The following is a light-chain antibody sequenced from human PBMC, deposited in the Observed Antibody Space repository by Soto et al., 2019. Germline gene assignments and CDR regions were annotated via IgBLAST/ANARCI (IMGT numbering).Light chain of an antibody. V-gene: IGLV8-61*01. CDR3: SSYRNGGTLI. Sequence: QAVVTQEPSFSVSPGGTVTLTCGLSSGSVSPSYYPGWFQQTPGQAPRALIYTTNTRSSGVPDRFSGSILGNKAALTITGAQADDESDYYCSSYRNGGTLIFGGGTQLTVL. CDR1: SGSVSPSYY. J-gene: IGLJ2*01. CDR2: TTN.